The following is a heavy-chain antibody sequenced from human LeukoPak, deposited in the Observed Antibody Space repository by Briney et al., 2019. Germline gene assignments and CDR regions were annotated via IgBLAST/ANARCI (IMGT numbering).Heavy chain of an antibody. D-gene: IGHD1-26*01. J-gene: IGHJ4*02. Sequence: GGSLRLSCAASGFTFSSYGMHWIRQAPGKGLEWVAVISYDGSNKYYADSVKGRFTISRDNSKDTLYLQMNSLRAEDTAVYYCAKDLLPKVGAASDYWGQGTLVTVSS. V-gene: IGHV3-30*18. CDR3: AKDLLPKVGAASDY. CDR2: ISYDGSNK. CDR1: GFTFSSYG.